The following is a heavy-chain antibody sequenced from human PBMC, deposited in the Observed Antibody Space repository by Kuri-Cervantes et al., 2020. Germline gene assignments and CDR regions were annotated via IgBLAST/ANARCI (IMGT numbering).Heavy chain of an antibody. D-gene: IGHD3-3*01. J-gene: IGHJ6*03. CDR3: ARVLTYYNFWSGYYTGRNYYYYYMDV. CDR1: GYTFTGYY. Sequence: ASVKVSCKASGYTFTGYYMHWVRQAPGQGLEWMGWINPNSGGTNYAQKFRGRVTMTRDTSISTAYMELSSLRSEDTAVYYCARVLTYYNFWSGYYTGRNYYYYYMDVWGKGTTVTVSS. CDR2: INPNSGGT. V-gene: IGHV1-2*02.